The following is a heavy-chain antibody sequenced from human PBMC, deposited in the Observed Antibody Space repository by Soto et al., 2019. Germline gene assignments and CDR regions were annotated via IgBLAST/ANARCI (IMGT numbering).Heavy chain of an antibody. J-gene: IGHJ4*02. V-gene: IGHV4-30-2*01. CDR2: IYHSGST. Sequence: PSETLSLTCTVSGGSVSSGSYYWSWIRQPPGKGLEWIGYIYHSGSTYHNPSLKSRVTISVDRSKNQFSLRLASVTAADTAVYYCARRYGYYFDYWGQGTLVTVSS. CDR3: ARRYGYYFDY. CDR1: GGSVSSGSYY. D-gene: IGHD3-9*01.